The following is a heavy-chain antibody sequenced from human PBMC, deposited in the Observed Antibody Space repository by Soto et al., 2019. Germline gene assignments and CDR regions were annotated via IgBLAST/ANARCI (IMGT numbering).Heavy chain of an antibody. V-gene: IGHV3-21*01. D-gene: IGHD6-13*01. CDR3: AGLAGLIAAAGREWPYNWFDP. CDR2: ISSSSSYI. Sequence: PGGSLRLSCAASGFTFSSYSMNWVRQAPGKGLEWVSSISSSSSYIYYADSVKGRFTISRDNAKNSLYLQMNSLRAEDTAVYYCAGLAGLIAAAGREWPYNWFDPWGQGTLVTVSS. CDR1: GFTFSSYS. J-gene: IGHJ5*02.